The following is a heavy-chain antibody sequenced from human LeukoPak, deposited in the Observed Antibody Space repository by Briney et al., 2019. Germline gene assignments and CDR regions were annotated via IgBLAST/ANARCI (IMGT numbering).Heavy chain of an antibody. CDR1: GYTFTSYA. J-gene: IGHJ4*02. CDR3: ARDLGVRGVSNPGY. CDR2: ISAYNGNT. Sequence: ASVKVSCKASGYTFTSYAMNWVRQAPGQGLEWMGWISAYNGNTNYAQKLQGRVTMTKDTSTSTVYMELRSLRSDDTAVYYCARDLGVRGVSNPGYWGQGTLVTVSS. D-gene: IGHD2-8*01. V-gene: IGHV1-18*01.